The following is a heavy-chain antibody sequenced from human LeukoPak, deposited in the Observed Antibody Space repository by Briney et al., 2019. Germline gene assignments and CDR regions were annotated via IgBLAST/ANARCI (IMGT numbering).Heavy chain of an antibody. CDR3: ARDHTNYYGTQSSAHDY. D-gene: IGHD3-10*01. Sequence: SDTESLICTVSGRSLSNSDNLHWAWIRQPPGKGLEWIGSIHYNGITYYNPSHQGQSTECVDTSQNQCSMKLRSVTAADTALYYCARDHTNYYGTQSSAHDYWGQGTQVAVSS. CDR2: IHYNGIT. CDR1: GRSLSNSDNLH. J-gene: IGHJ4*02. V-gene: IGHV4-39*02.